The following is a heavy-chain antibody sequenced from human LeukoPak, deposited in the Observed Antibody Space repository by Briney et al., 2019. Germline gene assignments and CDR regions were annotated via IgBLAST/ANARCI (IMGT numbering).Heavy chain of an antibody. CDR3: AKDNDYYDLLTVYAFDI. V-gene: IGHV3-23*01. D-gene: IGHD3-9*01. Sequence: GGSLRLSCAASGFSYGSYAMSWVRPAPGKGLEWVSAISGLGGSTHYVDSVKGRFTISRDNSKNTLYLQMNSLRAEDTAEYYCAKDNDYYDLLTVYAFDIWGQGTMVTVSS. J-gene: IGHJ3*02. CDR2: ISGLGGST. CDR1: GFSYGSYA.